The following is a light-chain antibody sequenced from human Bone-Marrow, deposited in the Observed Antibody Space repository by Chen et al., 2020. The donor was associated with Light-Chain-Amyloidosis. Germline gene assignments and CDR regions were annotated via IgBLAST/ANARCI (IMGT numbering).Light chain of an antibody. CDR3: QSYDSSLSAWV. CDR1: SSNIGADYD. J-gene: IGLJ3*02. Sequence: QSVLTQPPSVSGAPGQRVTISCTGSSSNIGADYDVHWYQQLPGAAPKLLIFRNTNRPSGGPDRFSGFKSGTSASLVITGLQAEDEAYYYRQSYDSSLSAWVFGGGTKLTVL. CDR2: RNT. V-gene: IGLV1-40*01.